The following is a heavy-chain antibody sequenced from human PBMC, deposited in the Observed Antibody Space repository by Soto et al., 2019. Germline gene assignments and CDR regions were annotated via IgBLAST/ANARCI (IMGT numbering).Heavy chain of an antibody. D-gene: IGHD3-22*01. J-gene: IGHJ4*02. Sequence: GGSLRLSCAASGFTFDDYAMHWVRQAPGKGLEWVSGISWNSGSIGYADSVKGRFTISRDNAKNSLYLQMNSLRAEDTAVYYCARDRSYDSSNNTGYWGQGTLVTVSS. CDR1: GFTFDDYA. V-gene: IGHV3-9*01. CDR3: ARDRSYDSSNNTGY. CDR2: ISWNSGSI.